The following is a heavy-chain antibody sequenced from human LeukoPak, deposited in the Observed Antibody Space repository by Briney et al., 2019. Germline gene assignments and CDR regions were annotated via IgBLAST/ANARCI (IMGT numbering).Heavy chain of an antibody. D-gene: IGHD2-2*01. Sequence: PSETLSLTCAVSGHSISSGYYGGGVRQPPGKGLVGIGSIYHSGSTYYNPSLKSRVTISVDTSKNQFSLKLSSVTAADTAVYYCASPHCSSTSCYYHYWGQGTLVTVSS. CDR3: ASPHCSSTSCYYHY. CDR2: IYHSGST. J-gene: IGHJ4*02. CDR1: GHSISSGYY. V-gene: IGHV4-38-2*01.